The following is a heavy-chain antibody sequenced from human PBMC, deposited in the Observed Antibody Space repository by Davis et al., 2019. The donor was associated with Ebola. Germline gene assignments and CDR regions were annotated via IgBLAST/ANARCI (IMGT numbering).Heavy chain of an antibody. Sequence: ESLKISCRGPVSGYWVAWVRQMPGKGLEWMGIIYPDNSETRYNPSFQGQATISADRSINTAYMQWSSLKASDTAMYYCARHLLATRQFDYWGLGTLVTVSS. CDR3: ARHLLATRQFDY. J-gene: IGHJ4*02. CDR2: IYPDNSET. D-gene: IGHD5-24*01. V-gene: IGHV5-51*01. CDR1: VSGYW.